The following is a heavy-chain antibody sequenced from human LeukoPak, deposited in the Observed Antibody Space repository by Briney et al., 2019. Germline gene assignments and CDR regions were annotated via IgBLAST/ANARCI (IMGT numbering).Heavy chain of an antibody. Sequence: PSETLSLTCTVSGGSISSSSYYWGWIRQPPGQGLEWIGSIYYSGSTYYNPSLKSRVTISVDTSKNQFSLKLSSVTAADTAVYYCARTSGERGIAVADIDYWGQGTLVTVSS. CDR2: IYYSGST. CDR3: ARTSGERGIAVADIDY. V-gene: IGHV4-39*01. D-gene: IGHD6-19*01. J-gene: IGHJ4*02. CDR1: GGSISSSSYY.